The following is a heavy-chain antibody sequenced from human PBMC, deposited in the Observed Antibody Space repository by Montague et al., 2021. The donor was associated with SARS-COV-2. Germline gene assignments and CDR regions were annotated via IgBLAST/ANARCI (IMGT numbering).Heavy chain of an antibody. J-gene: IGHJ4*02. CDR2: TYYRSKWFN. CDR1: GDSVSSNRAA. D-gene: IGHD6-13*01. CDR3: ARDRDLSSWDY. Sequence: CAISGDSVSSNRAAWNWIRQSSSRGLEWLGRTYYRSKWFNEYAVSVKSRITINPDTSKNQFSLQLNSVTPEDTAMYYCARDRDLSSWDYWGQGTLVTVSS. V-gene: IGHV6-1*01.